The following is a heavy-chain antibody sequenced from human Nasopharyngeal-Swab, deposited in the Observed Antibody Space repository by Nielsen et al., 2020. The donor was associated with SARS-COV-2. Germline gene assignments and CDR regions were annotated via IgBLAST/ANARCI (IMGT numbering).Heavy chain of an antibody. CDR3: TRCGGGCYSGRDY. CDR1: GFTFSDSA. CDR2: IRSKGNTHAT. Sequence: GESLKISCAASGFTFSDSAIHWVRQASGKGLEWVGRIRSKGNTHATAYAASVKGRFIIFRDDPTNTAYLQMNSLKTEDTAVYYCTRCGGGCYSGRDYWGQGTLVTVSS. V-gene: IGHV3-73*01. J-gene: IGHJ4*02. D-gene: IGHD2-15*01.